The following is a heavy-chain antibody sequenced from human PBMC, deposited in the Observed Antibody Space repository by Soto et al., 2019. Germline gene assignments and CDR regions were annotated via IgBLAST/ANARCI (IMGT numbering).Heavy chain of an antibody. D-gene: IGHD3-10*01. CDR2: INHSGST. V-gene: IGHV4-34*01. CDR1: GGSFSGYY. CDR3: ARRRHPLGHGSGSYGY. J-gene: IGHJ4*02. Sequence: QVQLQQWGAGLLKPSETLSLTCAVYGGSFSGYYWSWIRQPPGKGLEWIGEINHSGSTNYNPSLKSRVTISVDTSKNQFSLKLSSVTAADRAVYYCARRRHPLGHGSGSYGYWGQGTLVTVSS.